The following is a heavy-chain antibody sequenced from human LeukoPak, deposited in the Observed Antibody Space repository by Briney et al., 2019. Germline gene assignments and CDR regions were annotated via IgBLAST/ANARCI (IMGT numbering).Heavy chain of an antibody. CDR1: GFTFSRYG. J-gene: IGHJ6*03. Sequence: PGGTLRLSCAASGFTFSRYGMNWVRQAPGKGLEWVSAISASGGTTYYGDSVKGRFTFSRDNSKNTLYLQMNSLRADDTAVYYCAKGKKLAARPYYMDVWGKGTTVIVSS. CDR2: ISASGGTT. V-gene: IGHV3-23*01. D-gene: IGHD6-6*01. CDR3: AKGKKLAARPYYMDV.